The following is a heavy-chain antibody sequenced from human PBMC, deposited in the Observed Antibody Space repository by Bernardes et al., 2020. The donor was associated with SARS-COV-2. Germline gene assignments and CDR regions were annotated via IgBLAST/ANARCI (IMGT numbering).Heavy chain of an antibody. J-gene: IGHJ4*02. Sequence: GGSLRLSCAASGFTFDDFAMHWVRHSPGKGLEWVSGISWNSGSIGYAASMKGRFTISRDNAKNSLYLQMNSLRPDDTALYYCAKDYETGELGIAVEGYCGHWGQGTLVTVSS. CDR3: AKDYETGELGIAVEGYCGH. CDR1: GFTFDDFA. D-gene: IGHD6-19*01. V-gene: IGHV3-9*01. CDR2: ISWNSGSI.